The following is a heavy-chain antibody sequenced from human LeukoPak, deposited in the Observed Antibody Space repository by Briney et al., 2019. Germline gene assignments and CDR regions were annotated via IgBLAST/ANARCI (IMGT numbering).Heavy chain of an antibody. CDR2: MNPNSGNT. Sequence: ASVKVSCKASGGTFSSYAISWVRQATGQGLEWMGWMNPNSGNTGYAQKFQGRVTITRNTSISTAYMELSSLRSEDTAVYYCARPSYYYDSSGYLLPQDAFDIWGQGTMVTVSS. D-gene: IGHD3-22*01. CDR1: GGTFSSYA. J-gene: IGHJ3*02. V-gene: IGHV1-8*03. CDR3: ARPSYYYDSSGYLLPQDAFDI.